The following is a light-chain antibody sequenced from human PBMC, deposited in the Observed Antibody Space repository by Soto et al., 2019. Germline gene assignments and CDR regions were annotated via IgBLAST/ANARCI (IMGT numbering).Light chain of an antibody. CDR3: CSFARSSSFYV. CDR1: SSDVGSSNF. Sequence: QSALTQPASVSGSPGQSITISCSGTSSDVGSSNFVSWYQQHPGKAPKLIIFEGDRRPSGVSGRFSGSKSGNTASLTISGLQAEDEADYYCCSFARSSSFYVFGTGNKVTVL. CDR2: EGD. V-gene: IGLV2-23*01. J-gene: IGLJ1*01.